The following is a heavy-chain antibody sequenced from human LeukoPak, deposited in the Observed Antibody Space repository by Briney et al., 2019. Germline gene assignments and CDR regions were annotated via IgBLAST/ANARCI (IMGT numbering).Heavy chain of an antibody. CDR2: ISSSGGTM. CDR1: GFTFSLYS. D-gene: IGHD3-10*01. V-gene: IGHV3-48*01. Sequence: GGSLRLSCAASGFTFSLYSMNWVRQAPGKGLEWISYISSSGGTMEYADSVKGRFTISRDNAKISLYLQMNSLRAEDTAVYYCARVTDLLWFGESQHDYWGQGTLVTVSS. J-gene: IGHJ4*02. CDR3: ARVTDLLWFGESQHDY.